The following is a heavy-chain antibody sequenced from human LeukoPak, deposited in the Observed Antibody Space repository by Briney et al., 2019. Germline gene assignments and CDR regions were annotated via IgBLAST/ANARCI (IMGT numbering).Heavy chain of an antibody. CDR2: IKLDGSET. V-gene: IGHV3-7*01. Sequence: GGSLRLSCAASGFTFKSYWMSWVREAPGKGLEWVANIKLDGSETFYVDSVRGRFTISRDNANSSLYLQMSSLRAEDTAVYFCARHRGSGWFLTYFDYWGQGALVTVSS. D-gene: IGHD6-19*01. CDR3: ARHRGSGWFLTYFDY. CDR1: GFTFKSYW. J-gene: IGHJ4*02.